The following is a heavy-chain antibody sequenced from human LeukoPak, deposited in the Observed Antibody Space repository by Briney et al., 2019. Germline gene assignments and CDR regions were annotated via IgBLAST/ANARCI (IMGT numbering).Heavy chain of an antibody. CDR2: IRSKTDGETT. D-gene: IGHD5-18*01. J-gene: IGHJ4*02. Sequence: GSLRVSCAAAGFTFSNAWMSWGRQGLGKGVEWVGRIRSKTDGETTDYAAPVKGRFTIQSDDSNHTLSLQMNSLKTQDTAVYYCTTEGYSYRYGGYFDYWGQGTLVTVCS. V-gene: IGHV3-15*01. CDR1: GFTFSNAW. CDR3: TTEGYSYRYGGYFDY.